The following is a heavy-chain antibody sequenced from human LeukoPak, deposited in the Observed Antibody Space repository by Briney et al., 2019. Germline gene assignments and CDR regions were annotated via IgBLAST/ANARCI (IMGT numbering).Heavy chain of an antibody. CDR2: ISWDSGNQ. Sequence: AGRSLRLSCVGYGFSLDDYAMHWVRQVPGKGLEWVSSISWDSGNQAYTDSVKGRFTISRDNEKNSLYLQMNSLRPEDTALYYCVKDMGFDLLKDAFHVWGQGTLVTVSS. V-gene: IGHV3-9*01. CDR3: VKDMGFDLLKDAFHV. J-gene: IGHJ3*01. CDR1: GFSLDDYA. D-gene: IGHD3-9*01.